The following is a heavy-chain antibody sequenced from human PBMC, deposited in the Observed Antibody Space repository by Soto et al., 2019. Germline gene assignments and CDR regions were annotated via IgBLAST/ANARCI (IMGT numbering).Heavy chain of an antibody. J-gene: IGHJ4*02. CDR3: VKGSATSRPYYFDY. V-gene: IGHV3-23*01. CDR2: IIGAGDDT. Sequence: GGSPRLSCAASGYRFSNYAMGWVRQAPGKGLEWVSAIIGAGDDTFHADSVKGRLTISRDNSRNMVFLQMNSLRADDTALYYCVKGSATSRPYYFDYWGQGTLVTVSS. CDR1: GYRFSNYA.